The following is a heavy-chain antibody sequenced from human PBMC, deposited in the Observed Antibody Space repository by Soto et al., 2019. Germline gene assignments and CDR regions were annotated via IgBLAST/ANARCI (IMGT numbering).Heavy chain of an antibody. D-gene: IGHD2-2*01. CDR2: ISGSGGST. V-gene: IGHV3-23*01. J-gene: IGHJ3*02. Sequence: EVQLLESGGGLVQPGGSLRLSCAASGFTFSSYAMSWVRQAPGKVLEWVSAISGSGGSTYYADSVKGRFTISRDNSKNTLYLQMNSLKAEDTAVYYCAKDRDIVVVPAAPGAFAIWGQGTMVTVSS. CDR1: GFTFSSYA. CDR3: AKDRDIVVVPAAPGAFAI.